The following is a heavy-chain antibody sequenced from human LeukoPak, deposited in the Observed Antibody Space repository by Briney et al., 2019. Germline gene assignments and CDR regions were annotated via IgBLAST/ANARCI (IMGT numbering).Heavy chain of an antibody. V-gene: IGHV4-39*07. J-gene: IGHJ4*02. D-gene: IGHD6-13*01. CDR1: GGSISSSSYY. Sequence: SETLSLTCTVSGGSISSSSYYWGWIRQPPGKGLEWIGSIYYSGSTYYNPSLKSRVTISVDTSKSQFSLKLTSVTAADTAVYYCAIARDSNIWYPFDYWGQGTLVTVSS. CDR2: IYYSGST. CDR3: AIARDSNIWYPFDY.